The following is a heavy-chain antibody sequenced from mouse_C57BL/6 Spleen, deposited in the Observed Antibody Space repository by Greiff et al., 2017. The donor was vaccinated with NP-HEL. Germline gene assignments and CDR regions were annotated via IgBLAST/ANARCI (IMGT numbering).Heavy chain of an antibody. D-gene: IGHD4-1*01. CDR1: GYTFTSYW. CDR2: IDPSDSYT. CDR3: ARWTGTGENAMDD. V-gene: IGHV1-69*01. J-gene: IGHJ4*01. Sequence: VQLQQPGAELVMPGASVKLSCKASGYTFTSYWMHWVKQRPGQGLEWIGEIDPSDSYTNYNQKFTGKSTLTVDKSSSTAYMQLSSLTSEDSAVYDCARWTGTGENAMDDWGQGTSVTVSS.